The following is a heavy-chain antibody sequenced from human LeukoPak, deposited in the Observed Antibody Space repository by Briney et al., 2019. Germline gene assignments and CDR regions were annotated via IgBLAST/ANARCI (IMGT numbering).Heavy chain of an antibody. J-gene: IGHJ1*01. Sequence: GGSLRLSCAASGFTVSSNYMSWVRQAPGKGLEWVSVIYSGGSTYYADSVKGRFTISRDNSKNTLYLQINSLRAEDTAVCYCARDPARPYYDSSGYYGEHWGQGTLVTVSS. CDR1: GFTVSSNY. CDR2: IYSGGST. V-gene: IGHV3-66*01. CDR3: ARDPARPYYDSSGYYGEH. D-gene: IGHD3-22*01.